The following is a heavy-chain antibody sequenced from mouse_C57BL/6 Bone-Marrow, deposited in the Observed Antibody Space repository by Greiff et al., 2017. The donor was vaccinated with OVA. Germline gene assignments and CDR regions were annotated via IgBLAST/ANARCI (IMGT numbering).Heavy chain of an antibody. CDR1: GYTFTSYW. Sequence: VQLQQPGAELVMPGASVKLSCKASGYTFTSYWMHWVKQRPGQGLEWIGEIDPSDSYTNYNQKFKGKSTLTVDKSSSTAYMQLSSLTSEDSAVYYCARGRWLLQGWGQGTLVTVSA. D-gene: IGHD2-3*01. V-gene: IGHV1-69*01. J-gene: IGHJ3*01. CDR3: ARGRWLLQG. CDR2: IDPSDSYT.